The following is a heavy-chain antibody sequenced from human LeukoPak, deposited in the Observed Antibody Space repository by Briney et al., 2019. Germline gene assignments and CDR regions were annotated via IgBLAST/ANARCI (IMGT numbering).Heavy chain of an antibody. CDR1: GYTFTGYY. CDR3: ARDPPVGIQPGVD. Sequence: ASVKVSCKASGYTFTGYYMHWVRQAPGQGLEWMGWINPNSGGTNYAQKFQGRVAMTRDTSISTAYMELSRLRSDDTAVYYCARDPPVGIQPGVDWGQGTPVTVSS. CDR2: INPNSGGT. J-gene: IGHJ4*02. D-gene: IGHD5-18*01. V-gene: IGHV1-2*02.